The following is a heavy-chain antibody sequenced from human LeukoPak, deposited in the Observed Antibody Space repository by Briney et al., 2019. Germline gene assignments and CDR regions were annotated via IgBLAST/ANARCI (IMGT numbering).Heavy chain of an antibody. CDR3: TTDYGSY. CDR2: LKNKNDGGTT. V-gene: IGHV3-15*01. J-gene: IGHJ4*02. CDR1: GFTFSNAW. Sequence: GGSLRLSCAASGFTFSNAWMSWVRPAPGKGLEWVGRLKNKNDGGTTDYPAPVKGRFTISREDSKITLYLQMISLKTGDTAVYYCTTDYGSYWGQGTLVTVST. D-gene: IGHD4-17*01.